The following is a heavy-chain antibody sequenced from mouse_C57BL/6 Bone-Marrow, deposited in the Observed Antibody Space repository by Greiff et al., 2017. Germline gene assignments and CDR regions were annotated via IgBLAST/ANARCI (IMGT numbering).Heavy chain of an antibody. CDR1: GYTFTSYW. D-gene: IGHD1-1*01. CDR2: INPSNGGT. J-gene: IGHJ2*01. V-gene: IGHV1-53*01. Sequence: QVQLQQPGPELVKPGASVKLSCKASGYTFTSYWMHWVKQRPGQCLEWIGNINPSNGGTNYNEKFKSKATLTVDKSSSTAYMQLSSLTSEDSAVYYCARDDYYGSSPYYFDYWGQGTTLTVSS. CDR3: ARDDYYGSSPYYFDY.